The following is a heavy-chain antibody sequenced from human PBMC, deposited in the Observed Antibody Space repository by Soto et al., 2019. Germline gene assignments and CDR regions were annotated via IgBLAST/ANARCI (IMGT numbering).Heavy chain of an antibody. D-gene: IGHD1-26*01. CDR2: IIPIFGTA. CDR1: GGTFSSYS. V-gene: IGHV1-69*01. J-gene: IGHJ4*02. CDR3: ARDGGRHSGGIDY. Sequence: QVQLVQSGAEVKKPGSSVKVSCKASGGTFSSYSINWVRQAPGQGLEWMGEIIPIFGTANYAQKFQGGVTITADASTSTAYMELSRLRSEDTAVYYGARDGGRHSGGIDYWGQGTLVTVSS.